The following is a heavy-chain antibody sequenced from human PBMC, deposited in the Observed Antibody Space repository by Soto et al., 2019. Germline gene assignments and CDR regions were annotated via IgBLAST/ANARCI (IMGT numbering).Heavy chain of an antibody. CDR1: GYTFTGYY. Sequence: ASVKVSCKASGYTFTGYYMHWVRQAPGQGLEWMGWINPNSGGTNYAQKFQGRVTMTRDTSISTAYMEQSRLRSDDTAVYYCARESGGYSGYDLRGWFDPWGQGTLVTVSS. J-gene: IGHJ5*02. CDR3: ARESGGYSGYDLRGWFDP. D-gene: IGHD5-12*01. CDR2: INPNSGGT. V-gene: IGHV1-2*02.